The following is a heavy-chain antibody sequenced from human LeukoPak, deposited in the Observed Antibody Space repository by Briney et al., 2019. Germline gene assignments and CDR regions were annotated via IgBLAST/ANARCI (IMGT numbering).Heavy chain of an antibody. V-gene: IGHV1-2*02. CDR2: INPNSGGT. Sequence: ASVKVSCKASGYTFTSYDINWVRQAPGQGLEWMGWINPNSGGTNYAQKFQGRVTMTRDTSISTAYMELSRLRSDDTAVYYCARDGLGHCSSTSCYGDNWFDPWGQGTLVTVSS. D-gene: IGHD2-2*01. CDR1: GYTFTSYD. J-gene: IGHJ5*02. CDR3: ARDGLGHCSSTSCYGDNWFDP.